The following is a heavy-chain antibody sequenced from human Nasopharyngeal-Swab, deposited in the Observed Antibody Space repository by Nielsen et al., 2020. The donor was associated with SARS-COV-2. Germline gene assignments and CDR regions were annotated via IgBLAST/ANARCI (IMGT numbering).Heavy chain of an antibody. CDR3: ARDSYTRPDY. J-gene: IGHJ4*02. CDR2: INGDGSVE. CDR1: GFTFGSSW. D-gene: IGHD2-2*02. V-gene: IGHV3-7*01. Sequence: GESLKISCVVSGFTFGSSWMTWVRQAPGKGLEWLANINGDGSVENYVDSVKGRFTISRDNSKNSLYLQMNSLRVEDTAIYYCARDSYTRPDYWGQGTLVTVSS.